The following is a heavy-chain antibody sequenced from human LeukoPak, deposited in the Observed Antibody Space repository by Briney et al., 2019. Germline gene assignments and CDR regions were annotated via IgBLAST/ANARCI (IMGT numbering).Heavy chain of an antibody. D-gene: IGHD1-20*01. CDR1: GFMFNDYY. Sequence: GGSLRLSCAASGFMFNDYYMSWIRQAPGKGLEWVSYISSSGSIIYYADSVKGRFTISRDNAKNSLNLQMNSLRAEDTAVYYCAKDRGLTGTTGRFDPWGQGTLVTVSS. CDR2: ISSSGSII. V-gene: IGHV3-11*01. J-gene: IGHJ5*02. CDR3: AKDRGLTGTTGRFDP.